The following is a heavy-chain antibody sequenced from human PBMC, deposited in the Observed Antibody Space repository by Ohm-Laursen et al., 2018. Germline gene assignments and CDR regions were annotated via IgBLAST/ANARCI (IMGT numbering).Heavy chain of an antibody. Sequence: SLRLSCAASGFIFDNFAMNWVRQAPGKGLDWVSAISSDGVHTYYGDSMRGRFTVSRDNSRNTLYLQMNNLRVEDTAVYFCTRGGADDYAASWGRGTLATVSS. D-gene: IGHD4-17*01. V-gene: IGHV3-23*01. CDR2: ISSDGVHT. CDR1: GFIFDNFA. J-gene: IGHJ1*01. CDR3: TRGGADDYAAS.